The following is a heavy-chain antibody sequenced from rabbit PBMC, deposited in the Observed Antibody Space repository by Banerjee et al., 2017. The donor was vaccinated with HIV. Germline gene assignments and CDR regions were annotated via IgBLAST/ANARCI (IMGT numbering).Heavy chain of an antibody. Sequence: AGSGGDLVKPAESLTLTCTASGFSFSSSYWICWVRQAPGKGLEWIGCINTGSGGTYYASWAKGRFTISKTSSTTVTLQLPPITAPVPATSLFGTDTDIAIAKGIGRGGPGTLVTVS. CDR1: GFSFSSSYW. J-gene: IGHJ2*01. CDR2: INTGSGGT. D-gene: IGHD4-2*01. V-gene: IGHV1S45*01. CDR3: GTDTDIAIAKGIGR.